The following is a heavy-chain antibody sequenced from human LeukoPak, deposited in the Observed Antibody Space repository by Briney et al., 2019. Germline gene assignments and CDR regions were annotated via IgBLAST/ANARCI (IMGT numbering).Heavy chain of an antibody. CDR3: AKEGDDYGGPPNPDY. J-gene: IGHJ4*02. D-gene: IGHD4-23*01. Sequence: ETLSLTCTVSGGSISSYYWSWVRQAPGKGLEWVSAISGSGGSTYYADSVKGRFTISRDNSKNTLYLQMNSLRAEDTAVYYCAKEGDDYGGPPNPDYWGQGTLVTVSS. CDR2: ISGSGGST. CDR1: GGSISSYY. V-gene: IGHV3-23*01.